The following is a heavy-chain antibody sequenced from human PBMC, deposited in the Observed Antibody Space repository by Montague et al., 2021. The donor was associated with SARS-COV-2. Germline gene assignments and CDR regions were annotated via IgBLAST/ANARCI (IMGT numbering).Heavy chain of an antibody. CDR1: GGPISGSSDY. CDR2: VDYSGNT. D-gene: IGHD5-18*01. J-gene: IGHJ4*02. V-gene: IGHV4-39*01. CDR3: ARREYSYGWGD. Sequence: SEILSLTCTVTGGPISGSSDYWGWIRQSPGKGLEWIASVDYSGNTYYXXSLKSRLTTSVDTSKNQFSLKLNSVTAADTALYYCARREYSYGWGDWGQGTLVTVSS.